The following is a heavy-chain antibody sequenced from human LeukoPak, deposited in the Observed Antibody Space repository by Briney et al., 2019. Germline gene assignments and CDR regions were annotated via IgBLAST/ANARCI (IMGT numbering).Heavy chain of an antibody. CDR1: GGSISSYY. D-gene: IGHD3-22*01. J-gene: IGHJ4*02. CDR3: ARGHYDSSGYYYGVGALGGY. V-gene: IGHV4-34*01. CDR2: INHSGST. Sequence: KSSETLSLTCTVSGGSISSYYWSWIRQPPGKGLEWIGEINHSGSTNYNPSLKSRVTISVDTSKNQSSLKLSSVTAADTAVYYCARGHYDSSGYYYGVGALGGYWGQGTLVTVSS.